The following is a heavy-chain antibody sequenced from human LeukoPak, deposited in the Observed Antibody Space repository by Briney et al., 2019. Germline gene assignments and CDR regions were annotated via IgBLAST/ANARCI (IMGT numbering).Heavy chain of an antibody. CDR2: INHSGST. D-gene: IGHD5-24*01. CDR1: GGSFSGYY. V-gene: IGHV4-34*01. CDR3: ARVRSTMATMNYYYYYYGMDV. J-gene: IGHJ6*02. Sequence: SETLSLTCAVYGGSFSGYYWSWIRQPPGKGLEWIGEINHSGSTNYNPSLKSRVTISVDTSKNQFSQKLSSVTAADTAVYYCARVRSTMATMNYYYYYYGMDVWGQGTTVTVSS.